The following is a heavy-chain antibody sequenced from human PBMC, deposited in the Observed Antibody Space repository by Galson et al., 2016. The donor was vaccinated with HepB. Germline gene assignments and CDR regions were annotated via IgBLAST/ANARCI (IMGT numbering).Heavy chain of an antibody. CDR1: GFIFSTYW. CDR3: ARGGYGDYGTVGDDY. J-gene: IGHJ4*02. CDR2: IKQDGSEK. V-gene: IGHV3-7*03. Sequence: SLRLSCAASGFIFSTYWMSWVRQAPGKGLEWVANIKQDGSEKYYVDSVKGRFTISRDNAKKSLFLRMNSLRVEDTAVYYCARGGYGDYGTVGDDYWGQGTLVTVSS. D-gene: IGHD4-17*01.